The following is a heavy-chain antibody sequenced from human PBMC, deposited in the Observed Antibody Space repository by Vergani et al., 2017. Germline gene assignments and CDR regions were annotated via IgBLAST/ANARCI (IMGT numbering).Heavy chain of an antibody. J-gene: IGHJ4*02. D-gene: IGHD3-9*01. Sequence: QVHLVESGGGVVQPGRSLRLSCVVSGFTSSYYGMHWVRQAPGKGLEWVAVISYDGTQKYYAESVKGRFTISRDNSKNTLYLQMNSLRAEDTAVYYCAKDLDDILTGPFDYWGQGTLVTVSS. CDR3: AKDLDDILTGPFDY. CDR1: GFTSSYYG. V-gene: IGHV3-30*18. CDR2: ISYDGTQK.